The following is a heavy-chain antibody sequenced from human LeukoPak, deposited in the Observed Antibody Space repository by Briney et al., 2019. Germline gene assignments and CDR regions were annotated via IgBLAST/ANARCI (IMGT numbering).Heavy chain of an antibody. CDR1: GGSINSYH. V-gene: IGHV4-4*07. Sequence: SETLSLTCNVSGGSINSYHWSWIRQPAGEGLEWIGRLYSSGSFNYNPSLKSRVSMSVDASKNQFSLKLTSVTAADTAVYFCARGGKATVVTLWGPGILVTVS. J-gene: IGHJ4*02. CDR3: ARGGKATVVTL. D-gene: IGHD4-23*01. CDR2: LYSSGSF.